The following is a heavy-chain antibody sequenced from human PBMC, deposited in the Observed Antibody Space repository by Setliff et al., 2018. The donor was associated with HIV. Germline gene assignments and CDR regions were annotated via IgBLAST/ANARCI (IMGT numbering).Heavy chain of an antibody. CDR1: GGSVSSGSYY. J-gene: IGHJ6*03. CDR3: ARELGHYYYYMDV. V-gene: IGHV4-61*01. CDR2: IYYGGST. Sequence: PSETLSLTCSVSGGSVSSGSYYWSWIRQHPGEGLEWIGYIYYGGSTNYNPSLKSRVTMSVDTSKNQFSLKLSSVTAADTAVFYCARELGHYYYYMDVWGKGTTVTVSS. D-gene: IGHD7-27*01.